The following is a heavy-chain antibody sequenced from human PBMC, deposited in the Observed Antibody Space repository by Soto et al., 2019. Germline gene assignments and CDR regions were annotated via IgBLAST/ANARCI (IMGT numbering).Heavy chain of an antibody. CDR3: AKGGSIAARRGFNYFDY. J-gene: IGHJ4*02. D-gene: IGHD6-6*01. CDR2: ISGSGGST. V-gene: IGHV3-23*01. Sequence: EVQLLESGGGLVQPGGSLRLSCAASGFTFSSYAMSWVGQAPGRGLEWVPAISGSGGSTYYADSVKGRFTISRDNSKNTLYLQMNSLRAEDTAVYYCAKGGSIAARRGFNYFDYWGQGTLVTVSS. CDR1: GFTFSSYA.